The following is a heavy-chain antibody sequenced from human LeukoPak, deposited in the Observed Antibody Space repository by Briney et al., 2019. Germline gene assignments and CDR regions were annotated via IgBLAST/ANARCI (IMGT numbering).Heavy chain of an antibody. CDR3: AKDPQENRSSWFIRYFDS. D-gene: IGHD6-13*01. CDR1: GFTFGSYA. V-gene: IGHV3-23*01. CDR2: TSGRGDYT. Sequence: GGSLRLSCVASGFTFGSYAMSWVRQAPGKGLERVSATSGRGDYTYYADSVKGRFTISRDNSKNTVYLQMNSLRADDTALYYCAKDPQENRSSWFIRYFDSWGQGSLVTVSS. J-gene: IGHJ4*02.